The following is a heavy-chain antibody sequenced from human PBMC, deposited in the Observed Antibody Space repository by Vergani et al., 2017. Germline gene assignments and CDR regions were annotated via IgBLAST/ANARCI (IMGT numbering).Heavy chain of an antibody. J-gene: IGHJ6*02. CDR2: IYHSGRT. D-gene: IGHD6-19*01. V-gene: IGHV4-38-2*02. Sequence: QVQLQESGPGLVKPSETLSLTCTVSGYSISSGYYWGWSRQPPGKGLEWIGSIYHSGRTYYNPSLKRRVTISVDTSKNQFALKLSSLTAADTAVYYWAREWLETGLSMDVWGQGTTVTVSS. CDR3: AREWLETGLSMDV. CDR1: GYSISSGYY.